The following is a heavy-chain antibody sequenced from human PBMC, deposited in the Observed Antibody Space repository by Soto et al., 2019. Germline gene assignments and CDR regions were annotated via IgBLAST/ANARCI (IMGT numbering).Heavy chain of an antibody. D-gene: IGHD3-22*01. CDR1: GFTFSSYA. V-gene: IGHV3-23*01. Sequence: GGSLRLSCAASGFTFSSYAMSWVRQAPGKGLEWVSAISGSGGSTYYADSVKGRFTISRDNSKNTLYLQMNSLRAEDTAVYYCAKDGGNYYDSSGYYSIGFQHWGQGTLVTVSS. J-gene: IGHJ1*01. CDR2: ISGSGGST. CDR3: AKDGGNYYDSSGYYSIGFQH.